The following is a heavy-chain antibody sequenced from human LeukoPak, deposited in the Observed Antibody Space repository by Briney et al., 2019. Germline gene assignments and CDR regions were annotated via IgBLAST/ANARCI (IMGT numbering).Heavy chain of an antibody. D-gene: IGHD2-8*01. V-gene: IGHV4-34*01. CDR3: ARDNVRSNAFDI. Sequence: SETLSLTCAVYGGSFSGYYWSWIRQPPGKGLEWIGEINHSGSTNYNPSLKSRVTISVDTSKNQFSLKLSSVTAADTAVYYCARDNVRSNAFDIWGQGTMVTVSS. J-gene: IGHJ3*02. CDR2: INHSGST. CDR1: GGSFSGYY.